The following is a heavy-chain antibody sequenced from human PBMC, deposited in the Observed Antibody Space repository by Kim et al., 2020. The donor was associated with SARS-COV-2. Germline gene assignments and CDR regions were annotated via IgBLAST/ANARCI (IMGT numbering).Heavy chain of an antibody. Sequence: GGSLRLSCAVSGFTFNDFAMSWVRQAPGKVLEWVSGITRNGDGTFYADSVKGRFTISRDNAKNSLCLQMNSLRAEDTSVYYCVRYGRSDAVDLWGQGILVTVSS. CDR1: GFTFNDFA. CDR2: ITRNGDGT. D-gene: IGHD3-16*01. CDR3: VRYGRSDAVDL. V-gene: IGHV3-20*04. J-gene: IGHJ5*02.